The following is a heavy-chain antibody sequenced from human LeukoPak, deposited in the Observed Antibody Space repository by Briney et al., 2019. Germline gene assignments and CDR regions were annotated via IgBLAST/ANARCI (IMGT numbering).Heavy chain of an antibody. V-gene: IGHV1-2*02. CDR1: GYTFTDYY. Sequence: ASVKVSCKASGYTFTDYYMHWVRQAPGQGLEWMGRINPNTGDTNYAQKFQGRVTITGDASINTAPMELTSLTSGNTPIYYCTRVSMAWANQNFDYWGQGTLVTVSS. D-gene: IGHD1-14*01. CDR2: INPNTGDT. J-gene: IGHJ4*02. CDR3: TRVSMAWANQNFDY.